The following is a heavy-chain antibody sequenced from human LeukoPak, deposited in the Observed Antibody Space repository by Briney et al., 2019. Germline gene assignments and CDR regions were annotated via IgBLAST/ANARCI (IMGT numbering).Heavy chain of an antibody. D-gene: IGHD6-19*01. Sequence: PGGSLRLSCAGSGFTFSSYSMNWVRQAPGKGLEWVSYISSSSSTIYYADSVKGRFTISRDNAKNSLYLQMNSLRDEDTAVYYWAREQQWLVLPYFDYWSQGTLVTVSS. J-gene: IGHJ4*02. CDR3: AREQQWLVLPYFDY. V-gene: IGHV3-48*02. CDR2: ISSSSSTI. CDR1: GFTFSSYS.